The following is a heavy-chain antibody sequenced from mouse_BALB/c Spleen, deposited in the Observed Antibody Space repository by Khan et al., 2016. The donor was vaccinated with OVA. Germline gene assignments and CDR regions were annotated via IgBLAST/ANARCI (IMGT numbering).Heavy chain of an antibody. J-gene: IGHJ2*01. V-gene: IGHV5-17*02. CDR2: ISSGSNTT. Sequence: EVELVESGGGFVQPGASRKLSFAASFFTFSSFGMHWVRQAPEKGLEWVAYISSGSNTTYYAATLKGRFTISRDNPKNTLFMQMTSLLSEDTATYYCARDSYGYIGYFDYWGQGTTLTVSS. CDR3: ARDSYGYIGYFDY. D-gene: IGHD1-2*01. CDR1: FFTFSSFG.